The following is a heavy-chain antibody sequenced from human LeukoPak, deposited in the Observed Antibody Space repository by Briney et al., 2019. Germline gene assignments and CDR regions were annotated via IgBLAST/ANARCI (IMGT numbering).Heavy chain of an antibody. J-gene: IGHJ4*02. Sequence: SETLSLTCGVFGVSINDYYWGGIRKSPGKGLEWIGEISHTEGTRYNPSLESRVTMSVGTSENQLSLKLIFVTAADTAVYYCARIRCGHSGSVCYNHWGLGTLVTVSS. CDR3: ARIRCGHSGSVCYNH. CDR1: GVSINDYY. D-gene: IGHD2-21*01. V-gene: IGHV4-34*01. CDR2: ISHTEGT.